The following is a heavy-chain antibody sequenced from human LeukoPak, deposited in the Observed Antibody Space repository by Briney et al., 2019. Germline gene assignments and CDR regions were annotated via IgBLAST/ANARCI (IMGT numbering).Heavy chain of an antibody. CDR1: GGSISSSSYY. CDR2: IFYTGTT. CDR3: ARSRGWLQSHPLGY. V-gene: IGHV4-39*01. Sequence: NPSETLSLTCTVSGGSISSSSYYWGWIRQPPGKGLEWIGSIFYTGTTFYIPSLKSRLTISVDTSKNQFSLRLTSVTAADTAVYYCARSRGWLQSHPLGYWGQGTLVAVSS. D-gene: IGHD5-24*01. J-gene: IGHJ4*02.